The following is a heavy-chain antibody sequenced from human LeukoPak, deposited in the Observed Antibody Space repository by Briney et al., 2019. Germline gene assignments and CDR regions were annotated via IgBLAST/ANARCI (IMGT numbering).Heavy chain of an antibody. D-gene: IGHD1-26*01. Sequence: GGSLRLSCAASGFTFSAHWMSWVRQAPGKGLEWVANIKEDGSEKYYVDSVKGRFTISRDIAKNSLYLQMNSLRAEDTAVYYCAKESSGGSLYWGQGTLVTVSS. J-gene: IGHJ4*02. CDR2: IKEDGSEK. V-gene: IGHV3-7*01. CDR1: GFTFSAHW. CDR3: AKESSGGSLY.